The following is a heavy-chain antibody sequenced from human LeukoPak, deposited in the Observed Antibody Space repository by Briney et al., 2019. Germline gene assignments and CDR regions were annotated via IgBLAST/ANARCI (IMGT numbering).Heavy chain of an antibody. D-gene: IGHD3-3*01. CDR1: GFTFDDYG. CDR2: INWNGGST. Sequence: PGGSLRLSCAASGFTFDDYGMSWVRQAPGKGLEWVSGINWNGGSTGYADSVKGRFTISRDNAKNSLYLQMNSLRAEDTALYDCARISVFGVVRYYFDYWGQGTLVTVSS. CDR3: ARISVFGVVRYYFDY. J-gene: IGHJ4*02. V-gene: IGHV3-20*01.